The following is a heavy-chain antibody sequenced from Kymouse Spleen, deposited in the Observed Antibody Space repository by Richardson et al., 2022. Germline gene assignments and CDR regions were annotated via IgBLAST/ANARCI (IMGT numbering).Heavy chain of an antibody. D-gene: IGHD1-26*01. CDR1: GFTFSSYG. V-gene: IGHV3-33*01. CDR2: IWYDGSNK. J-gene: IGHJ4*02. CDR3: ARDQGVGATPYFDY. Sequence: QVQLVESGGGVVQPGRSLRLSCAASGFTFSSYGMHWVRQAPGKGLEWVAVIWYDGSNKYYADSVKGRFTISRDNSKNTLYLQMNSLRAEDTAVYYCARDQGVGATPYFDYWGQGTLVTVSS.